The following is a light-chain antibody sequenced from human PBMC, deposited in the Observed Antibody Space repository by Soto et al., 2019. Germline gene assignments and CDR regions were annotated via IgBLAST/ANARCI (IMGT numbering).Light chain of an antibody. CDR1: QSISSY. J-gene: IGKJ1*01. CDR2: AAS. Sequence: DIQMTQSPSSLSASVGDRVTITCRASQSISSYLNWYQQKPGKAPKLLIYAASSLQSGVPSRFSGNGSGTDFTLTISSLQPEDFATYYCQQSHSTPQTFGQGTKVEIK. V-gene: IGKV1-39*01. CDR3: QQSHSTPQT.